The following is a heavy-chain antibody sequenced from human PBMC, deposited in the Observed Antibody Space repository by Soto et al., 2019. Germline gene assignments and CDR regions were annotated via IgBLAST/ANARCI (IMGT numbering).Heavy chain of an antibody. V-gene: IGHV4-39*01. J-gene: IGHJ3*02. CDR1: GGSISSSSYY. D-gene: IGHD3-10*01. Sequence: LSLTCTVSGGSISSSSYYWGWIRQPPGKGLEWIGSIYYSGSTYYNPSLKSRVTISVDTSKNQFSLKLSSVTAADTAVYYCASRRSMVRGVNDAFDIWGQGTMVTVSS. CDR3: ASRRSMVRGVNDAFDI. CDR2: IYYSGST.